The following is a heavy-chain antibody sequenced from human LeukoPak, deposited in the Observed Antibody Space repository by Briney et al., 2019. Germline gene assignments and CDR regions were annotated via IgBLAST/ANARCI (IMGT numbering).Heavy chain of an antibody. CDR3: ARVVISSDAFDI. D-gene: IGHD3-22*01. V-gene: IGHV1-2*02. CDR2: INPNGGGT. CDR1: GYTFTGYY. Sequence: GASVKVSCKASGYTFTGYYLHWVRQAPGQGLEWMGWINPNGGGTNYEQKCQGRVTMTRDTSISTAYMELSRLRSDDTAVYYCARVVISSDAFDIWGQGTMVTVSS. J-gene: IGHJ3*02.